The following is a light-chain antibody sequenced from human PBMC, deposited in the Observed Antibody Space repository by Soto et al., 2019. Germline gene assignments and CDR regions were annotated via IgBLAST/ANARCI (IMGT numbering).Light chain of an antibody. CDR3: LQDYNYPWT. Sequence: IQMTQSPSSLSASVGARVTITCRASRYISSDLSWYQQRPGQAPKVLIYTASSLQSGVPSRFSGSGSGTDFTLTISSLQPEDCATYYCLQDYNYPWTFGQGTKVEIK. V-gene: IGKV1-6*01. CDR1: RYISSD. CDR2: TAS. J-gene: IGKJ1*01.